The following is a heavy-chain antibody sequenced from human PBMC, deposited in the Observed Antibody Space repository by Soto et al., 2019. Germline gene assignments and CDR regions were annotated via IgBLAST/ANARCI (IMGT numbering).Heavy chain of an antibody. V-gene: IGHV3-66*01. D-gene: IGHD3-3*01. CDR1: GFTVSSNY. Sequence: EVQLVESGGGLVQPGGSLRLSCAASGFTVSSNYMSWVRQAPGKGLEWVSVIYSGGSTYYADSVKGRFTISRDNSKNTLNLQMNSLRAEDTAVYYCARDRFDFWSGYAVDYWGQGTLVTVSS. J-gene: IGHJ4*02. CDR2: IYSGGST. CDR3: ARDRFDFWSGYAVDY.